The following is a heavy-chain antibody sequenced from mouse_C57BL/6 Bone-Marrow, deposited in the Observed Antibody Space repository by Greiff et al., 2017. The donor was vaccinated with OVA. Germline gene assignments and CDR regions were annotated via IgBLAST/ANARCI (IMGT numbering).Heavy chain of an antibody. CDR3: ARGDGSSLFFAY. CDR1: GYSITSGYY. Sequence: EVKLQESGPGLVKPSQSLSLTCSVTGYSITSGYYWNWIRQFPGNKLEWMGYISYDGSNNYNPSLKNRISITRDTSKNQFFLKLNSVTTEDTATYYCARGDGSSLFFAYWGQGTLVTVSA. CDR2: ISYDGSN. J-gene: IGHJ3*01. D-gene: IGHD1-1*01. V-gene: IGHV3-6*01.